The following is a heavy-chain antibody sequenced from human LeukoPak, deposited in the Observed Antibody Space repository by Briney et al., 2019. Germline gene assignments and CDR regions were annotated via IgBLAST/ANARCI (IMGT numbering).Heavy chain of an antibody. J-gene: IGHJ6*02. D-gene: IGHD3-3*01. CDR1: GDSINSLDL. CDR3: ARDEAIFGAGYYYGMDV. CDR2: MYLSGTT. V-gene: IGHV4-4*02. Sequence: SGTLSLTCTVSGDSINSLDLWSWVRQPPGKGLEWIGEMYLSGTTHSNPSVKSRVTISIDKSKNQFFLNLSSVTAADTAVYYCARDEAIFGAGYYYGMDVWGQGTTVTVSS.